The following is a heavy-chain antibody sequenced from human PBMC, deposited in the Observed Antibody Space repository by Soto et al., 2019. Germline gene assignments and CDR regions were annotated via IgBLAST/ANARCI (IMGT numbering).Heavy chain of an antibody. J-gene: IGHJ4*02. Sequence: GASVKVSCKDSGYTFTSYDVNLVLQETGQGLEWMGWMNPNSGNTGYAQKFQGRVTMTRNTSISTAYMELSSLRSEDTAVYYCARGRRYYGSGSYRVFFYWGQGTLVTVSS. CDR1: GYTFTSYD. V-gene: IGHV1-8*01. CDR2: MNPNSGNT. D-gene: IGHD3-10*01. CDR3: ARGRRYYGSGSYRVFFY.